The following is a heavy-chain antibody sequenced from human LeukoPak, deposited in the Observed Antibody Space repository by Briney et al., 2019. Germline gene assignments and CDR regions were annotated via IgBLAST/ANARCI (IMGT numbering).Heavy chain of an antibody. CDR1: GGSISSYY. J-gene: IGHJ5*02. Sequence: SETLSLTCTVSGGSISSYYWSWIRQPPGKGLEWIGYIYYSGSTNYKPSLKSRVTISVDTSKNQFSLKLSSVTAADTAVYYCARGGYYGSGNDFRFDPWGQGTLVTVSP. V-gene: IGHV4-59*01. CDR2: IYYSGST. D-gene: IGHD3-10*01. CDR3: ARGGYYGSGNDFRFDP.